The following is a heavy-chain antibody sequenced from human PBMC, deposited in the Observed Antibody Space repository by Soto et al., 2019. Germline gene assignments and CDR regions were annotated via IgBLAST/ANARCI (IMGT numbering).Heavy chain of an antibody. CDR3: ARYATTGYYRFFDY. Sequence: SETLSLTCTVSGGSISSGGYYWSWIRQHPGKGLEWIGHIYYSGSTYYNPSLKSRFIISLDTSKNRFSLKVISATAADTAVYFCARYATTGYYRFFDYWGQGTQVTVSS. J-gene: IGHJ4*02. CDR1: GGSISSGGYY. D-gene: IGHD1-26*01. V-gene: IGHV4-31*03. CDR2: IYYSGST.